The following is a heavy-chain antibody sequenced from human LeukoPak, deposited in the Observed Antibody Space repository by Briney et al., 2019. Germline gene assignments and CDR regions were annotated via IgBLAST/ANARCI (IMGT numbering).Heavy chain of an antibody. CDR3: ARGGSYLSAFDI. V-gene: IGHV3-53*01. D-gene: IGHD1-26*01. CDR2: IYSGGST. CDR1: GFTFSSYS. Sequence: GGSLRLSYSASGFTFSSYSMSWVRQAPGKGLEWVSIIYSGGSTFYADSVKGRFTISRDNSKNTLYLQMNSLRAEDTAVYYCARGGSYLSAFDIWGQGAMVTVSS. J-gene: IGHJ3*02.